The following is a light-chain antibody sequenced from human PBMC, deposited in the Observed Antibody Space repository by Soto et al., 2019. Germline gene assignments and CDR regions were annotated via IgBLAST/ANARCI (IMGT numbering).Light chain of an antibody. CDR3: LQDINYPWT. CDR1: QGISSY. CDR2: AAS. J-gene: IGKJ1*01. V-gene: IGKV1-9*01. Sequence: DIQLTQSPSFLSASVGDRVTITCRASQGISSYLAWYQQKPGKAPKLLIYAASTLQSGVPSRFSGSGSGTEFTLAISSLQPEDSATYYCLQDINYPWTFGQGTKV.